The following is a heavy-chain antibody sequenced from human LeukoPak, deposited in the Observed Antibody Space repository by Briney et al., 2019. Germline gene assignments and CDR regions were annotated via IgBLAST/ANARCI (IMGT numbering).Heavy chain of an antibody. Sequence: SETLSLTCTVSGGAVSSYYWSWIRQPPGKRLEWIGYIFYRGSTNYNPSLKSRVAISEDTSKNQFSLNLSSVTAADTAVYYCARGGYYGSGGDDAFDIWGQGTMVTVSS. D-gene: IGHD3-10*01. CDR1: GGAVSSYY. J-gene: IGHJ3*02. CDR2: IFYRGST. CDR3: ARGGYYGSGGDDAFDI. V-gene: IGHV4-59*02.